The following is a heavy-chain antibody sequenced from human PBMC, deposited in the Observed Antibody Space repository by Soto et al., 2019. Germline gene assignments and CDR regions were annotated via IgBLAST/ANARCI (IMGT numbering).Heavy chain of an antibody. D-gene: IGHD3-10*01. CDR3: ARDGYDGSGSPYPAY. J-gene: IGHJ4*02. V-gene: IGHV4-59*01. CDR2: IYYLGST. CDR1: GGSMSEYF. Sequence: SETLSLTCSVSGGSMSEYFWSWIRQSPGKGLEWIGYIYYLGSTDYNPSLKSRVTISVDTSKGQFSLRLTSVTAADTAVYYCARDGYDGSGSPYPAYWGPGTQVTVSS.